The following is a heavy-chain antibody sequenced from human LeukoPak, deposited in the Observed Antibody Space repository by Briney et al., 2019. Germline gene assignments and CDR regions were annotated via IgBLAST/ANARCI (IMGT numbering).Heavy chain of an antibody. V-gene: IGHV1-2*02. CDR1: GYTFTGYY. Sequence: ASVKVSCKASGYTFTGYYMHWVRQAPGQGLEWMGWINPNSGDTNYAQKFQGRVTVTRDTSISTAYMELSRLRSDDTAVYYCARVGSSGWYVHPTLDDWGQGTLVTVSS. CDR2: INPNSGDT. J-gene: IGHJ4*02. D-gene: IGHD6-19*01. CDR3: ARVGSSGWYVHPTLDD.